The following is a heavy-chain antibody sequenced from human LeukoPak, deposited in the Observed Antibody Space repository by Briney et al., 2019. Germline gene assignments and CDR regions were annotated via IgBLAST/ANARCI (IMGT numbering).Heavy chain of an antibody. CDR1: GGSISSGGYS. D-gene: IGHD3-22*01. CDR3: ARGGSSGYTLDY. J-gene: IGHJ4*02. CDR2: IYHSGST. Sequence: SETLSLTRAVSGGSISSGGYSWSWIRQPPGKGLEWIGYIYHSGSTYYNPSLKSRVTISVDRSKNQFSLKLSSVTAADTAVYYCARGGSSGYTLDYWGQGTLVTVSS. V-gene: IGHV4-30-2*01.